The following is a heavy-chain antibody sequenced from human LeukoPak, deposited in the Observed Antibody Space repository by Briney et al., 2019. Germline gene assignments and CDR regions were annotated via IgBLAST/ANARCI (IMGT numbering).Heavy chain of an antibody. V-gene: IGHV6-1*01. CDR1: GDSVSSNSAA. CDR3: AKGSTGYCSGGSCYPDY. CDR2: TYYRSKWYN. J-gene: IGHJ4*02. D-gene: IGHD2-15*01. Sequence: SQTLSLTCAISGDSVSSNSAAWNWIRQSPSRGLEWLGRTYYRSKWYNDYAVSVKSRITINPDTSKNQFSLQLNSVTPEDTAVYYCAKGSTGYCSGGSCYPDYWGQGTLVTVSS.